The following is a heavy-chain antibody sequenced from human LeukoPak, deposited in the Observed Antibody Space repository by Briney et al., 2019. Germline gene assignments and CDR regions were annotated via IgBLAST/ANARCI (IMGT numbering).Heavy chain of an antibody. J-gene: IGHJ6*02. V-gene: IGHV3-23*01. Sequence: VRLSCAASGFPFNSYAMNWVRQAPGKGLEWVSGLSYSGGSTYYADSVKGRFTISRDNSKNTLYLQMNSLRAEDTAVYYCAKGRGWFYGMDVWGQGTTVTVSS. CDR2: LSYSGGST. CDR1: GFPFNSYA. D-gene: IGHD2-15*01. CDR3: AKGRGWFYGMDV.